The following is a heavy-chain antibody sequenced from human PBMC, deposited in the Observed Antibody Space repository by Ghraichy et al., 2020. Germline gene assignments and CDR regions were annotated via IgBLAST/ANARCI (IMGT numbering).Heavy chain of an antibody. Sequence: SVKVSCKASGGTFSSYAISWVRQAPGQGLEWMGGIIPIFGTANYAQKFQGRVTITADKSTSTAYMELSSLRSEDTAVYYCARESKDLDYYNYMDVWGKGTTVTVSS. CDR3: ARESKDLDYYNYMDV. CDR1: GGTFSSYA. J-gene: IGHJ6*03. CDR2: IIPIFGTA. V-gene: IGHV1-69*06.